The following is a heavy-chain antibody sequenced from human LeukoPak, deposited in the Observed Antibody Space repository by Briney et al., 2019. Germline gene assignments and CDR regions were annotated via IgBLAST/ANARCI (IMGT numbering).Heavy chain of an antibody. Sequence: GSLRLSCAGGGFTCSSYSMNWGGQPAGQGLGWIGEINHSGSTNYNPSLKSRVTISVDTSKNQFSLKLSSVTAADTAVYYCARLGRAAYYDLGLDYWGQGTLVTVSS. V-gene: IGHV4-34*01. CDR2: INHSGST. CDR1: GFTCSSYS. J-gene: IGHJ4*02. D-gene: IGHD3-3*01. CDR3: ARLGRAAYYDLGLDY.